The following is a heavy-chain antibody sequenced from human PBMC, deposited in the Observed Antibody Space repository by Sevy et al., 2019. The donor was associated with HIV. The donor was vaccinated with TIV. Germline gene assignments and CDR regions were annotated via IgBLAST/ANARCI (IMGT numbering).Heavy chain of an antibody. Sequence: SETLSLTCNVSGDSISSYFWSWFRQPPGKGLEWIGYIYYSGSSEYNPSLRSRVTISIDTSKKYLSMKLTSVTAADTAVYYCARDSAVVPRALVYWGQGTLGTVSS. D-gene: IGHD2-15*01. CDR2: IYYSGSS. V-gene: IGHV4-59*01. J-gene: IGHJ4*02. CDR3: ARDSAVVPRALVY. CDR1: GDSISSYF.